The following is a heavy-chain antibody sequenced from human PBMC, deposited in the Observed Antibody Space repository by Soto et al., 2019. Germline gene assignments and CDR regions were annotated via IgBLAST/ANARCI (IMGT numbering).Heavy chain of an antibody. CDR2: ITGSGGNT. J-gene: IGHJ4*02. V-gene: IGHV3-23*01. Sequence: PGGSLRLSCAASGFTFSSYAINWVRRAPGKGLEWVSTITGSGGNTHYADSVEGRFTISRDNSKNTVYLQMNSLRAEDTAVYYCAKGRSAGTGIWFDYWGQGTLVTVSS. D-gene: IGHD6-13*01. CDR1: GFTFSSYA. CDR3: AKGRSAGTGIWFDY.